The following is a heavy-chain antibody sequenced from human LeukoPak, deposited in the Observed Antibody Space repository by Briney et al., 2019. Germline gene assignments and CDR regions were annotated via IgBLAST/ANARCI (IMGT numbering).Heavy chain of an antibody. V-gene: IGHV4-59*10. J-gene: IGHJ3*02. CDR3: ARRPRIQWELLLRAFDI. D-gene: IGHD1-26*01. CDR1: GGSFSSYY. Sequence: SETLSLTCAVYGGSFSSYYWSWIRQPAGKGLEWIGRIYTSGSTNYNPSLKSRVTISVDTSKNQFSLKLSSVTAADTAVYYCARRPRIQWELLLRAFDIWGQGTMVTVSS. CDR2: IYTSGST.